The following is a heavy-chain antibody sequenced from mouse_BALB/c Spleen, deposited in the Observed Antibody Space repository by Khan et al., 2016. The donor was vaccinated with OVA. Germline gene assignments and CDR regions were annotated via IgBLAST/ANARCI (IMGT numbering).Heavy chain of an antibody. CDR2: INTYTGEP. D-gene: IGHD2-10*01. Sequence: QIQLVQSGPELKKPGETVKISCKASGHIFTKYGMNWVKQAPGKGLKWMGWINTYTGEPAYADDFNGRFAFSLETSASTAYLQINNPKNEDTATYFCARPPYFSYVLDNWGQGTSVTVSS. CDR1: GHIFTKYG. J-gene: IGHJ4*01. V-gene: IGHV9-3-1*01. CDR3: ARPPYFSYVLDN.